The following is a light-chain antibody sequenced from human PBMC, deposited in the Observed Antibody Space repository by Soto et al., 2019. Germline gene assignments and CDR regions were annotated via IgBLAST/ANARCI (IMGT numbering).Light chain of an antibody. CDR1: SSDVGGYNH. Sequence: QSVLTQPASVSGSPGQSITISCTGTSSDVGGYNHVSWYQIHPGKAPKLIIYEVTSRPSGVSYRFSGSKSGNSASLTISGLQAEDEADYYCSSYASSSSYVFGGGTKVNVL. CDR3: SSYASSSSYV. V-gene: IGLV2-14*01. CDR2: EVT. J-gene: IGLJ1*01.